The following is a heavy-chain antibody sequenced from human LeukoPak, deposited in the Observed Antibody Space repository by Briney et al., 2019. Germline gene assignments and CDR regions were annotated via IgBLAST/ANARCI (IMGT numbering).Heavy chain of an antibody. J-gene: IGHJ4*02. V-gene: IGHV4-59*01. CDR2: IYYSGST. CDR1: GGSISSYY. CDR3: ARERRALGGATYYFDY. D-gene: IGHD1-26*01. Sequence: SETLSLTCTVSGGSISSYYWSWIRQPPGKGLEWIGYIYYSGSTNYNPSLMSRVTISVDTSKNQFSLKLSSVTAADTAVYYCARERRALGGATYYFDYWGQGTLVTVSS.